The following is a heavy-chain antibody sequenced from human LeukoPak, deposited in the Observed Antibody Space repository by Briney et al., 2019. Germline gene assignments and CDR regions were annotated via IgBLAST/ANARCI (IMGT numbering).Heavy chain of an antibody. J-gene: IGHJ3*02. CDR1: GGSISSYY. CDR2: IYYSGST. CDR3: ARDRHHENYYDSSGYYFGVGAFDI. D-gene: IGHD3-22*01. Sequence: SETLSLTCTVSGGSISSYYWSWIRQPPGKGLERIGYIYYSGSTNYNPSLKSRVTISVDTSKNQFSLKLSSVTAADTAVYYCARDRHHENYYDSSGYYFGVGAFDIWGQGTMVTVSS. V-gene: IGHV4-59*01.